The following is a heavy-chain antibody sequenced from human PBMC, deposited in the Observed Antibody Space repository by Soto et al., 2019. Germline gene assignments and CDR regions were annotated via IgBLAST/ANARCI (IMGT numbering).Heavy chain of an antibody. Sequence: EVQLVESGGGLVQPGGSLKLSCAASGFTFSGSAMDWVREASGKGLEWVVRIGTNANGYGTAYTASLKGRFTISRDNSKNTAYLEMNSLKSEDTAVYYCSRLSGDCSSASCLSLDYWGQGTLVTVSS. D-gene: IGHD2-2*03. CDR1: GFTFSGSA. CDR3: SRLSGDCSSASCLSLDY. J-gene: IGHJ4*02. V-gene: IGHV3-73*02. CDR2: IGTNANGYGT.